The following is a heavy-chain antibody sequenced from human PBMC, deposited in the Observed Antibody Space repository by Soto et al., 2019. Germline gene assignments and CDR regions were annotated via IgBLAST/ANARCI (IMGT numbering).Heavy chain of an antibody. J-gene: IGHJ4*02. CDR3: ARVTSDIVGYFDY. D-gene: IGHD5-12*01. CDR1: GGTFSSYA. CDR2: IIPIFGTA. Sequence: SVKVSCKASGGTFSSYAISWVRQAPGQGLEWMGGIIPIFGTANYAQKFQGRVTITADKSTSTAYMELSSLRSEDTAVYYCARVTSDIVGYFDYWGQGTLVTVPQ. V-gene: IGHV1-69*06.